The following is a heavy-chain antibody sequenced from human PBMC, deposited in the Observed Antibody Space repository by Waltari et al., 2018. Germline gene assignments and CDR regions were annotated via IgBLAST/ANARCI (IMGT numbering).Heavy chain of an antibody. Sequence: QVQLVQSGAEVKKPGASVKVSCKASGYTFTGYYMHWVRQAPGQGLEWMGRINPNSGGTNYAQKFQGRVTMTRDTSISTAYMELSRLRSDDTAVYYCARDQTRRAAAAGTAPGYWGQGTLVTVSS. V-gene: IGHV1-2*06. D-gene: IGHD6-13*01. J-gene: IGHJ4*02. CDR3: ARDQTRRAAAAGTAPGY. CDR2: INPNSGGT. CDR1: GYTFTGYY.